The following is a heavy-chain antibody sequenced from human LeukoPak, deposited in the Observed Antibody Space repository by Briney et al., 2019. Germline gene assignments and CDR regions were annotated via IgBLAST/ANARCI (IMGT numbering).Heavy chain of an antibody. Sequence: GGSLRLSCAASGFTFSSYAMSRVRQAPGKGLEWVSSISSSSSYIYYADSVKGRSTISRDNAKNSLYLQMNSLRAEDTAVYYCARETGVTIFGVVTMNWFDPWGQGTLVTASS. V-gene: IGHV3-21*01. CDR3: ARETGVTIFGVVTMNWFDP. CDR1: GFTFSSYA. CDR2: ISSSSSYI. D-gene: IGHD3-3*01. J-gene: IGHJ5*02.